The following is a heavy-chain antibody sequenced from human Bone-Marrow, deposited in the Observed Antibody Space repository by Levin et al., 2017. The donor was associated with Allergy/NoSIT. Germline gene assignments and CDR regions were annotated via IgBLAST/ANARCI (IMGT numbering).Heavy chain of an antibody. D-gene: IGHD2-2*01. CDR2: IYRSGAA. CDR1: GGSFNSDDYS. CDR3: VRAVPATRYFDF. J-gene: IGHJ4*02. V-gene: IGHV4-30-2*01. Sequence: PSQTLSLTCDVPGGSFNSDDYSWSWIRQPPGKGLEWIGYIYRSGAAHYNPSLKRRPPISVDKHKRQFSLKLRSATAPDTATYYCVRAVPATRYFDFWGQGTLVTVSS.